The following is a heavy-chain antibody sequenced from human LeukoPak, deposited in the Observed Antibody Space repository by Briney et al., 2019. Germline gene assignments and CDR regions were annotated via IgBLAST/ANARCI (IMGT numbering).Heavy chain of an antibody. CDR1: GFTFSDYY. J-gene: IGHJ4*02. CDR2: ISSSGSTI. V-gene: IGHV3-11*04. CDR3: ARVGYYDFWSGYTLHRGPLDY. D-gene: IGHD3-3*01. Sequence: GGSLRLSCAASGFTFSDYYMSWIRQAPGKGLEWVSYISSSGSTIYYADSVKGRFTISRDNAKNSLYLQMNSLRAEDTAVYYCARVGYYDFWSGYTLHRGPLDYWGQGTLVTVSS.